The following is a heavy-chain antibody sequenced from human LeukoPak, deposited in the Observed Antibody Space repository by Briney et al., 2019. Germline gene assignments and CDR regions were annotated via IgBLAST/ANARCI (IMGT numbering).Heavy chain of an antibody. V-gene: IGHV4-4*07. D-gene: IGHD1-26*01. CDR1: GDSISSYY. Sequence: SETLSHTCTVSGDSISSYYWSWIRQPAGKGLEWIGRIHISETTNNNPSLKSRVTMSLDTSKNQFSLRLSSVTAADTAVYYCAREMEARSSNAFDIWGQGTMVTVSS. CDR2: IHISETT. J-gene: IGHJ3*02. CDR3: AREMEARSSNAFDI.